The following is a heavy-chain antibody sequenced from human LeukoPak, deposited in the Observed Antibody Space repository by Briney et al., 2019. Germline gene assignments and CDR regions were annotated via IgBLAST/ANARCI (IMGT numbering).Heavy chain of an antibody. V-gene: IGHV6-1*01. CDR2: TYYRSKWYN. D-gene: IGHD2-15*01. Sequence: SQTLSLTCAISGDSVSSNSAAWSWIRQSPSRGLEWLGRTYYRSKWYNDYAVPVKSRITINPDTSGNQFSLQLNSVTPEDTAVYFCAREGDSGGHNYWGQGTLVTVSS. CDR1: GDSVSSNSAA. J-gene: IGHJ4*02. CDR3: AREGDSGGHNY.